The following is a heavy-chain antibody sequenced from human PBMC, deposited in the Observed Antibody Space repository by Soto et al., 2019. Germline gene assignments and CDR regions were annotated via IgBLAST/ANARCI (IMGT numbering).Heavy chain of an antibody. Sequence: EVQLVESGGGLIQPGGSLRLSCAVSGFTVSNNYMSWVRQAPGKGLEGVSVIYSGGYTAYGDSVKGRFTISRDNSKNTLYFKMNSLGPHDAAVVYWATPGGGGGYWGQGTLVTVSS. CDR1: GFTVSNNY. V-gene: IGHV3-53*01. D-gene: IGHD3-10*01. CDR2: IYSGGYT. CDR3: ATPGGGGGY. J-gene: IGHJ4*02.